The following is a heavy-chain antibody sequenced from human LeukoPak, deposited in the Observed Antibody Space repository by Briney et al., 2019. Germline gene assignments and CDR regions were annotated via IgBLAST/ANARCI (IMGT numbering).Heavy chain of an antibody. V-gene: IGHV4-38-2*01. Sequence: SETLSLTFGVLGLSITNDHNWGWIRQSPGKGLEWIGTIHSSGTTYYNPSLKTRVSISADTSKNQFSLNLSSVTAANTALYYCAGHHNINWFYYWGQGTLVTVSS. D-gene: IGHD2/OR15-2a*01. CDR1: GLSITNDHN. CDR2: IHSSGTT. CDR3: AGHHNINWFYY. J-gene: IGHJ4*02.